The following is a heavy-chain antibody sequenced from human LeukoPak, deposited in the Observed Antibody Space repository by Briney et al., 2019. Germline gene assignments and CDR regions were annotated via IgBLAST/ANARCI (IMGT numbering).Heavy chain of an antibody. CDR3: ARAGTAMDKIDY. D-gene: IGHD5-18*01. V-gene: IGHV1-2*06. J-gene: IGHJ4*02. CDR1: GYTFTGYY. Sequence: GASVKVSCKASGYTFTGYYMHWVRPAPGQGLEWMGRINPNSGGTNYAQKFQGRVTITRDTSISTAYMELSRLRSDDTAVYYCARAGTAMDKIDYWGQGTLVTVSS. CDR2: INPNSGGT.